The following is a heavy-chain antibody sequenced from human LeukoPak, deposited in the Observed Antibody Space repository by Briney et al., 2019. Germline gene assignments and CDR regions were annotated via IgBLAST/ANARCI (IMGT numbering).Heavy chain of an antibody. D-gene: IGHD2-15*01. CDR2: ISWNSGSI. Sequence: GGSLRLSCAASGFTFSNYSMMWVRQAPGKGLEWVSGISWNSGSIGYADSVKGRFTISRDNAKNSLYLQMNSLRAEDTALYYCAKDMRRRIVVVVAATTFDIWGQGTMVTVSS. CDR1: GFTFSNYS. CDR3: AKDMRRRIVVVVAATTFDI. V-gene: IGHV3-9*01. J-gene: IGHJ3*02.